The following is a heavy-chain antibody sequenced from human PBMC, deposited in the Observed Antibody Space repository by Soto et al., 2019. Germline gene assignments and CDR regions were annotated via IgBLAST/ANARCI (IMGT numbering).Heavy chain of an antibody. J-gene: IGHJ6*02. CDR2: ISSSGSTI. V-gene: IGHV3-11*01. CDR1: GFTFSDYY. Sequence: QVQLVESGGGLVKPGGSLRLSCAASGFTFSDYYMSWIRQAPGKGLEWVSYISSSGSTIYYADSVKGRFTISRDNAKNSLYLQMNSLRAEDTAVYYCARDGDCSSTSCNGVYYYYYGMDVWGQATTVTVSS. D-gene: IGHD2-2*01. CDR3: ARDGDCSSTSCNGVYYYYYGMDV.